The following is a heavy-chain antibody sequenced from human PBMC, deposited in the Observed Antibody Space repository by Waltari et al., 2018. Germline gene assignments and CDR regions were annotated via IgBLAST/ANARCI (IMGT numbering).Heavy chain of an antibody. D-gene: IGHD5-18*01. CDR1: GGSFSGYY. CDR3: ARGRGYSYGYYFDY. V-gene: IGHV4-34*01. Sequence: QVQLQQWGAGLLKPSETLSLTCAVYGGSFSGYYWRWIRQPPGKGLEWIGEINHSGSTNYNPALKRRVTISVDTSKNQFSLKLSSVTAADTAVYYCARGRGYSYGYYFDYWGQGTLVTVSS. CDR2: INHSGST. J-gene: IGHJ4*02.